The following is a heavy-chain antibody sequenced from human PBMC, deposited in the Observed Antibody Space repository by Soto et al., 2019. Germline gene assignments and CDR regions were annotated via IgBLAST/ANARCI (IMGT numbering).Heavy chain of an antibody. J-gene: IGHJ6*02. CDR3: ARSPGTWIQSYYYYYGMDV. CDR2: IYYSGST. V-gene: IGHV4-59*01. D-gene: IGHD5-18*01. Sequence: SETLSLTCTVSGGSISSYYWSWIRQPPGKGLEWIGYIYYSGSTNYNPSLKSRVTISVGTSKNQFSLKLSSVTAADTAVYYCARSPGTWIQSYYYYYGMDVWGQGTTVTVSS. CDR1: GGSISSYY.